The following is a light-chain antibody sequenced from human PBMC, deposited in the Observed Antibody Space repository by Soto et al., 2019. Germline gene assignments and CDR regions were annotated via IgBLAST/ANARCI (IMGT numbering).Light chain of an antibody. Sequence: DIQMTQSPSTLSASVGYRVTITCRASQSLGIWLAWHQQKPGKAPKLLIYDASTLKSGVPSRFSGSGSGTNFTHTIRSLHPDEFATYYCQEYNSYSGTFGQGTKVAIK. CDR3: QEYNSYSGT. V-gene: IGKV1-5*01. CDR2: DAS. J-gene: IGKJ1*01. CDR1: QSLGIW.